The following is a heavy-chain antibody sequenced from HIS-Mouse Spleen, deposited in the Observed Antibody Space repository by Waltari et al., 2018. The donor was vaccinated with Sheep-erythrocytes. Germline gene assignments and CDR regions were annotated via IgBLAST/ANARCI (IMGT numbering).Heavy chain of an antibody. V-gene: IGHV4-34*01. CDR2: INHSGST. CDR1: GGSFSGYY. J-gene: IGHJ3*02. Sequence: QVQLQQWGAGLLKPSETLSLTCAVYGGSFSGYYWSWIRQPPGKGLEWIGEINHSGSTNYNPTLKSRVTIPVDTSKNQFSLKLSAVTAADTAVYYCALSVDLAGAFDIWGQGTMVTVSS. CDR3: ALSVDLAGAFDI. D-gene: IGHD6-19*01.